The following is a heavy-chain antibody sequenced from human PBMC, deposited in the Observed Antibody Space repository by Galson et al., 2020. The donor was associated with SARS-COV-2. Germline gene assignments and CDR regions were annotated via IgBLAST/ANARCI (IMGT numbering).Heavy chain of an antibody. J-gene: IGHJ4*02. V-gene: IGHV3-11*06. CDR3: AMGLSGAAAGG. CDR1: GFTFSDYY. Sequence: GGSLRLSCAASGFTFSDYYMSWIRQAPGKGLEWVSYISSSSSYTNYADSVKGRFTISRDNAKNSLYLQMNSLRAEDTAVYYCAMGLSGAAAGGWGQGTLVTVSS. CDR2: ISSSSSYT. D-gene: IGHD6-13*01.